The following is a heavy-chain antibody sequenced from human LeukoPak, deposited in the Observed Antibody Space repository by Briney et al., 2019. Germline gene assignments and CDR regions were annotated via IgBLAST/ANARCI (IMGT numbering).Heavy chain of an antibody. V-gene: IGHV1-46*01. CDR2: INPSGGST. D-gene: IGHD6-13*01. Sequence: GASVKVSCKASGYTFTGYYMHWVRQAPGQGLEWMGIINPSGGSTSYAQKFQGRVTMTRDTSTSTVYMELSSLRSEDTAVYYCARDRESVAAAGLPFDPWGQGTLVTVSS. J-gene: IGHJ5*02. CDR3: ARDRESVAAAGLPFDP. CDR1: GYTFTGYY.